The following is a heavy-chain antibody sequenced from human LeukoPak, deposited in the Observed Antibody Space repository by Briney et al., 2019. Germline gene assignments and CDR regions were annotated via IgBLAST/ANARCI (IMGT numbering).Heavy chain of an antibody. CDR3: ARELGLHPNWFDP. J-gene: IGHJ5*02. V-gene: IGHV3-7*03. CDR1: GFTFSDYW. CDR2: IKQDGSER. D-gene: IGHD3-16*01. Sequence: GGSLRLSCAASGFTFSDYWMHWVRQAPGRGLEWVANIKQDGSERYYVDSVKGRLTISRDNAKNSLYLQMNSLRAEDTAVYYCARELGLHPNWFDPWGQGTLVTVSS.